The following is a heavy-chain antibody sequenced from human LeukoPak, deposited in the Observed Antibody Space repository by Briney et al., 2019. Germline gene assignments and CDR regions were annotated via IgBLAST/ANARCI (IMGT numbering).Heavy chain of an antibody. CDR1: GGSISSSSYY. J-gene: IGHJ4*02. Sequence: SETLSLTCTVSGGSISSSSYYWGWIRQPPGKGLEWIGSIYYSGSTNYNPSLKSRVTISVDTSKNQFSLKLSSVTAADTAVYYCARATDIEAVDYWGQGTLVTVSS. CDR3: ARATDIEAVDY. D-gene: IGHD2-15*01. V-gene: IGHV4-39*07. CDR2: IYYSGST.